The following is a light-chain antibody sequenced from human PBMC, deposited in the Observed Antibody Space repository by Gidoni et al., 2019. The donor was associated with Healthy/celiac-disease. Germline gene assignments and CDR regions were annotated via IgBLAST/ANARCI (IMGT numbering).Light chain of an antibody. V-gene: IGLV1-47*01. CDR1: TSNIGDNF. CDR3: AAWDDILSGPV. CDR2: RND. J-gene: IGLJ2*01. Sequence: QSVLTQPPSASGTPGQRVTISCSGGTSNIGDNFVYWYRQFPGTAPKLLMFRNDHRPSGVSDRFSGSKSGTSASLASSGLRSEDEADYYCAAWDDILSGPVFGGGTKLTVL.